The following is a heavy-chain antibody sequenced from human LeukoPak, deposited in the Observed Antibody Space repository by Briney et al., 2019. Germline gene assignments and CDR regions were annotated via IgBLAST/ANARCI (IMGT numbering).Heavy chain of an antibody. J-gene: IGHJ5*02. Sequence: ASVKVSCKASGYTFTSYGISWVRQAPGQGLEWMGWISAYNGNTYYAQKLQGRVTMTTDTSTSTAYMELRSLRSDDTAVYYCARDRGYSYGSYNWFDPWGQGTLVTVSS. CDR3: ARDRGYSYGSYNWFDP. CDR1: GYTFTSYG. V-gene: IGHV1-18*01. D-gene: IGHD5-18*01. CDR2: ISAYNGNT.